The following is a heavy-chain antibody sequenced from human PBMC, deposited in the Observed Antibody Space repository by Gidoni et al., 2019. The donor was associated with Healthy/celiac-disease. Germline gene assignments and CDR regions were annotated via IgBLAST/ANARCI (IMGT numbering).Heavy chain of an antibody. J-gene: IGHJ3*02. CDR2: ISGSGGST. V-gene: IGHV3-23*01. CDR1: GSTFSSHA. Sequence: EVQLLESGGGLVQPGGSLRLSCAASGSTFSSHAMSWVRQAPGKGLECVSAISGSGGSTYYADSVKGRFTISRDNSKNTLYLQMNSLRAEDTAVYYCAKDLGSIAAHWGTDAFDIWGQGTMVTVSS. D-gene: IGHD6-6*01. CDR3: AKDLGSIAAHWGTDAFDI.